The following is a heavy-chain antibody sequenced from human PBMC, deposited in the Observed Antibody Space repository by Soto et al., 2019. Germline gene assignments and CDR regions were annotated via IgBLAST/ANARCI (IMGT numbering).Heavy chain of an antibody. V-gene: IGHV4-59*08. D-gene: IGHD3-10*01. CDR1: GGPMSGYY. J-gene: IGHJ6*02. CDR2: MGYDGYT. CDR3: ARQGFGPLHSRVDV. Sequence: QVQLQESGPGLVKPSETLSLTCTISGGPMSGYYCSWFRQTPGQGLEWIGYMGYDGYTSYNPSLRRRVTISLEMSKSQFSLHLRSVTAADTALYYCARQGFGPLHSRVDVWGHGTTVIVSS.